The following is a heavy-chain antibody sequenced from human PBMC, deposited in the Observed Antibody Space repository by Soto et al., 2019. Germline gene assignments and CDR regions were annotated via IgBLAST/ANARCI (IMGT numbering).Heavy chain of an antibody. Sequence: ASVKVSCKASGYSFSFYGINWVRQAPGQGLEWMGWINPSDGNRNFAQKFEDRVTMTTATSTNTVFLELRSLKSDDTAVYYCARDWGGWLQLSLGYWGQGTLVTVSS. CDR1: GYSFSFYG. J-gene: IGHJ4*02. CDR3: ARDWGGWLQLSLGY. V-gene: IGHV1-18*01. CDR2: INPSDGNR. D-gene: IGHD5-12*01.